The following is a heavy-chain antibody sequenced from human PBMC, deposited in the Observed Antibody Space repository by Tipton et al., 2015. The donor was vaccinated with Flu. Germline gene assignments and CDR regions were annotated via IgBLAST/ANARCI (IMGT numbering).Heavy chain of an antibody. CDR3: ARHRPLTGTIRTYFDY. J-gene: IGHJ4*02. Sequence: TLSLTCAVYGGSFSSYYWSWIRQPPGKGLEWIGYIYYSGSTNYNPSLKSRVTISVDTSKNQFSLKLSSVTAADTAVYYCARHRPLTGTIRTYFDYWGQGTLVTVSS. CDR1: GGSFSSYY. D-gene: IGHD1-20*01. CDR2: IYYSGST. V-gene: IGHV4-59*08.